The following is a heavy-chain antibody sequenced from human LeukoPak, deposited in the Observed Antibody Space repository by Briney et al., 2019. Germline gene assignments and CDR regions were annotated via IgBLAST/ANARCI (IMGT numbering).Heavy chain of an antibody. Sequence: GASVKVSCKASGYTFTSYYMHWVRQAPGQGLEWMGIINPSGGDTNYAQKFQGIVTMTRDTSTSTVCMELSSLRSEDTAVYYCARRGYDYVWGTYRDDAFDIWGQGTMVTVSS. CDR3: ARRGYDYVWGTYRDDAFDI. V-gene: IGHV1-46*01. J-gene: IGHJ3*02. CDR1: GYTFTSYY. D-gene: IGHD3-16*02. CDR2: INPSGGDT.